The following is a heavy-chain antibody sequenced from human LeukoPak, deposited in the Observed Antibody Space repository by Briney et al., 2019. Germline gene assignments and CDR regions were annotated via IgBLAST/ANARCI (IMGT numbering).Heavy chain of an antibody. CDR3: ARGRGSANWFDP. J-gene: IGHJ5*02. D-gene: IGHD3-10*01. CDR1: GDSISSGGYS. V-gene: IGHV4-30-2*01. Sequence: SETLSLTCAVSGDSISSGGYSWSWIRQPPGKGLEWIGYIYHSGSTYYNPSLKSRVTISVDRSKNQFSLKLSSVTAADTAVYYCARGRGSANWFDPWGQGTLVTVSS. CDR2: IYHSGST.